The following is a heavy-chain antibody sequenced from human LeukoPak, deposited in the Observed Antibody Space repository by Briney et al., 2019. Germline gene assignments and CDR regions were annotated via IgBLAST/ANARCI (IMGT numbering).Heavy chain of an antibody. CDR3: ARVGLGIFRFDY. CDR1: GFTFSSFE. J-gene: IGHJ4*02. V-gene: IGHV3-48*03. CDR2: ISSSGSTI. D-gene: IGHD3-3*01. Sequence: GGSLRLSCAASGFTFSSFEMDWVRQAPGKGLEWVSYISSSGSTIFYADSVKGRFTISRDNAKNSLYLQMNSLRAGGAAVYYCARVGLGIFRFDYWGQGTLVTVSS.